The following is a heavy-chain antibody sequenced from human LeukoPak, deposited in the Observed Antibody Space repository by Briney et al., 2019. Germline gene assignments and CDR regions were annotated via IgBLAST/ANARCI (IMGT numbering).Heavy chain of an antibody. V-gene: IGHV3-23*01. Sequence: GGSLRLSCAASGFTFSTYGLTWVRQAPGKGLEWVSGISGSGGTTYYADSVKGRFTISRDNSKNTVYLQMNSLRAEDTAVYYCAKDPGYWGQGTLVNVSS. CDR1: GFTFSTYG. CDR3: AKDPGY. CDR2: ISGSGGTT. J-gene: IGHJ4*02.